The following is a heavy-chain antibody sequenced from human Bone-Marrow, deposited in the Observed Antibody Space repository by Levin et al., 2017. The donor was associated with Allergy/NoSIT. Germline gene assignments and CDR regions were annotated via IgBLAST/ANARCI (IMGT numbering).Heavy chain of an antibody. V-gene: IGHV4-31*03. CDR2: IYYSGST. D-gene: IGHD5-18*01. J-gene: IGHJ4*02. CDR3: AGWPPQDTAMVNPRDY. Sequence: SETLSLTCTVSGGSISSGGYYWSWIRQHPGKGLEWIGYIYYSGSTYYNPSLKSRVTISVDTSKNQFSLKLSSVTAADTAVYYCAGWPPQDTAMVNPRDYWGQGTLVTVSS. CDR1: GGSISSGGYY.